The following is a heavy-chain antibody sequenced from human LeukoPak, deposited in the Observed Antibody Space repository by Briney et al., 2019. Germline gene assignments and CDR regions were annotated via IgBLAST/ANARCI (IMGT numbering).Heavy chain of an antibody. CDR3: ARDYGSGSKP. CDR1: GGSFSGYY. V-gene: IGHV4-34*01. CDR2: INHSGST. J-gene: IGHJ5*02. Sequence: SETLSLTCAVYGGSFSGYYWSWIRQPPGKGLEWIGEINHSGSTNYNPSLKSRVTISVDTSKNQFSLKLSSVTAADTAVYYCARDYGSGSKPWGQGTLVTASS. D-gene: IGHD3-10*01.